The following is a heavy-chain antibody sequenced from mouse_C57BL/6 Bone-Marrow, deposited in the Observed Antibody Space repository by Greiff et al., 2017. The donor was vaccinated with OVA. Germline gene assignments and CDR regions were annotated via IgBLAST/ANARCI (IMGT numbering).Heavy chain of an antibody. D-gene: IGHD2-3*01. J-gene: IGHJ3*01. CDR2: IWPGGGT. CDR3: ARNPYDGYYRAY. V-gene: IGHV2-9-1*01. CDR1: GFSLTSYA. Sequence: VKLQESGPGLVAPSQSLSITCTVSGFSLTSYAISWVRQPPGKGLEWLGVIWPGGGTNYNSALKSCLCISKDNSKSQVFLKMNSLQTDDTARYYCARNPYDGYYRAYWGQGTLVTVSA.